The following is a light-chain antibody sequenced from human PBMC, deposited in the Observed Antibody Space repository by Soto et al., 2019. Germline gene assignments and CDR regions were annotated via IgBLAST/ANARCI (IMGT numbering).Light chain of an antibody. CDR3: CSYAGSGTDNYV. J-gene: IGLJ1*01. CDR1: SSDVGGHNY. V-gene: IGLV2-23*01. Sequence: QSALTQSPSASGSPGQSVTISCTGTSSDVGGHNYVSWYQHHPGKAPKLMIYEGIKRPSGVSNRFSGSKSGNTAFLTISGLQAEDEADYYCCSYAGSGTDNYVFGSGTKLTVL. CDR2: EGI.